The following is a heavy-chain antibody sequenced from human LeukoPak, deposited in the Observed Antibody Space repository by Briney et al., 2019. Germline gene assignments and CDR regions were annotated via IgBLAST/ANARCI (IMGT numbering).Heavy chain of an antibody. CDR2: IYHSGST. J-gene: IGHJ4*02. CDR3: ARDGSRGPFDY. V-gene: IGHV4-4*02. D-gene: IGHD2-2*01. Sequence: SETLSLTCAVSGGSISTSNWWRWVRQPPGKGPEWIGEIYHSGSTNYNPSLKSRVTISVDKSKNQFSLKLISVTAADTAVYYCARDGSRGPFDYWGQGTLVTVSS. CDR1: GGSISTSNW.